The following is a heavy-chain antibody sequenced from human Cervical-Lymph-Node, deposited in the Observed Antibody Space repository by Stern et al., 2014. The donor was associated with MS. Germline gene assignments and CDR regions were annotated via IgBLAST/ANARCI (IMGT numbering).Heavy chain of an antibody. D-gene: IGHD1-1*01. J-gene: IGHJ5*02. CDR2: INPNSGTT. CDR3: SRVQRERRALDHFDP. CDR1: GYSFTTHY. V-gene: IGHV1-46*03. Sequence: QVQLVQSGAEVKKPGASVNVSCEASGYSFTTHYMHWIRQASGEGLECVGMINPNSGTTSYARQFQGRVIITRDTSTSTIYMELTDLRSEDTALYFCSRVQRERRALDHFDPWGQGTLVTVSS.